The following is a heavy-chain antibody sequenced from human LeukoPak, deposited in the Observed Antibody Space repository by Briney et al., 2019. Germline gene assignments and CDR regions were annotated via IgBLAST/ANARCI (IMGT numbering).Heavy chain of an antibody. J-gene: IGHJ4*02. CDR1: GFTFSNYA. Sequence: GGSLRLSCVASGFTFSNYALHCVRQAPGKGLEWVTIISYDGINTYYTGSVKGRFTISRDNSKNTLYLQMNSLRAEDTAVYYCARGGIGVAGDFEYWGQGTLVTVSS. CDR3: ARGGIGVAGDFEY. V-gene: IGHV3-30*07. D-gene: IGHD6-19*01. CDR2: ISYDGINT.